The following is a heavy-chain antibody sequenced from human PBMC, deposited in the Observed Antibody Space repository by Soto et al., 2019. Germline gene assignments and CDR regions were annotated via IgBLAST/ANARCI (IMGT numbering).Heavy chain of an antibody. J-gene: IGHJ6*02. CDR1: GFTFGDYA. V-gene: IGHV3-49*03. D-gene: IGHD3-10*01. CDR3: TIDSDASSGSDYYGMDV. Sequence: PGGSLRLSCTASGFTFGDYAMSWFRQAPGKGLEWVGFIRSKAYGGTTEYAASVKGRFTISRDDSKSIAYLQMNSLKTEDTAVYYCTIDSDASSGSDYYGMDVWGQGTTVTVSS. CDR2: IRSKAYGGTT.